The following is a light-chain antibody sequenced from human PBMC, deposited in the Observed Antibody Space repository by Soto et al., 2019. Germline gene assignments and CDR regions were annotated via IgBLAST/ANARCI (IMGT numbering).Light chain of an antibody. CDR1: SSDVGNYNL. Sequence: QSALTQPASVSGSPGQSITISCTGTSSDVGNYNLVSWYQQHPGKAPKLLIYDVSKRPSGVSNRCSGSKSGKTASLTISGLQAEDGADYYCCSYAGSSTWVFGGGTKLTVL. J-gene: IGLJ3*02. V-gene: IGLV2-23*02. CDR3: CSYAGSSTWV. CDR2: DVS.